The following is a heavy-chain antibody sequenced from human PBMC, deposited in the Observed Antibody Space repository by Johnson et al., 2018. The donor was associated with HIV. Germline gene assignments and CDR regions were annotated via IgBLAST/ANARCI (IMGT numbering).Heavy chain of an antibody. CDR1: GFDVTSHY. D-gene: IGHD6-19*01. Sequence: VQLVESGGGVVQPGRSLRLSCEASGFDVTSHYMTWVRQAPGKGLEWISLIYGCATYYSDSVQRRCTIARDNAKNTLYLQMNSLRAEDTAVYYCATDIAVGGAFDIWGQETMVTVSS. CDR3: ATDIAVGGAFDI. V-gene: IGHV3-66*01. CDR2: IYGCAT. J-gene: IGHJ3*02.